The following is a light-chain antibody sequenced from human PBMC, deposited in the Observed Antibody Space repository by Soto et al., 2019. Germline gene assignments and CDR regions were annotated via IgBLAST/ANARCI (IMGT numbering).Light chain of an antibody. CDR3: QQYGSSPPT. J-gene: IGKJ3*01. Sequence: EIVLTQSPGTLSLSPGERATLSCRASQSVSSSYLAWYQQKPGQAPRLLIYGASSRATGIPDRFSGSGSGTDFTLTISRLEPEEFAVYFFQQYGSSPPTFGPGTKVDI. V-gene: IGKV3-20*01. CDR1: QSVSSSY. CDR2: GAS.